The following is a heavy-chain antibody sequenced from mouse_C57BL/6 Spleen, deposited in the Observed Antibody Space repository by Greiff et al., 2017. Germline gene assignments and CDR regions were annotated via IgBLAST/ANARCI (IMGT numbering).Heavy chain of an antibody. CDR2: IDPSDSYT. CDR1: GYTFTSYW. V-gene: IGHV1-50*01. D-gene: IGHD1-1*01. J-gene: IGHJ2*01. CDR3: ARWGYYGSSSN. Sequence: VQLQQPGAELVKLGASVKLSCKASGYTFTSYWLQWVKQRPGQGLEWIGEIDPSDSYTNYNQKFNGKATLTVDTSFSTAYMQLSSLTSEDSAVYYCARWGYYGSSSNWGQGTTLTVAS.